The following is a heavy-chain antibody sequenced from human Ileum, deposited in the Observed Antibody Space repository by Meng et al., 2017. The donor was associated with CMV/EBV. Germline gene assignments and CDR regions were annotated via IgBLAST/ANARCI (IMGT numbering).Heavy chain of an antibody. CDR2: ISSSSSYI. CDR3: ARDRGRYSYGGDFVDY. D-gene: IGHD5-18*01. J-gene: IGHJ4*02. Sequence: GESLKISCAASGFTLSSYSMNWVRQAPGKGLEWVSSISSSSSYIYYADSVKGRFTISRDNAKNSLYLQMNSLRAEDTAVYYCARDRGRYSYGGDFVDYWGQGTLVTVSS. V-gene: IGHV3-21*01. CDR1: GFTLSSYS.